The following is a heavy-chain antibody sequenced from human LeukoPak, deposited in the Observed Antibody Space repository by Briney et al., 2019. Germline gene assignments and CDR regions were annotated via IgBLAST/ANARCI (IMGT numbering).Heavy chain of an antibody. CDR1: GGSISSGDYY. D-gene: IGHD5-12*01. Sequence: SDTLSLTCTVSGGSISSGDYYWRWLRQLPGKGLEWIGYIYYSGSTYYNPSLKSRVTISVDTSKNQFSLKLSSVTAADTAVYYCARERNSGYHGSAFDIWGQGTMVTVSS. CDR2: IYYSGST. V-gene: IGHV4-30-4*02. CDR3: ARERNSGYHGSAFDI. J-gene: IGHJ3*02.